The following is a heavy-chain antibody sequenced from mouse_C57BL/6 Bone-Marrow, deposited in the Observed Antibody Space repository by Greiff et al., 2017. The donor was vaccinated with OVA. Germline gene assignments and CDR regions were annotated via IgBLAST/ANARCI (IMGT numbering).Heavy chain of an antibody. D-gene: IGHD1-1*01. Sequence: QVQLKESGAELLKPGASVTLSCKAPGYTFTGSWIEWVKQRPGHGLEWIGEILPGSGSTNYNEKFHGKATFTAATSSNRANMQLSSLTTVDAAIDDCARKGFITTVVEYFDYWGQGTTLTVSS. CDR2: ILPGSGST. CDR3: ARKGFITTVVEYFDY. J-gene: IGHJ2*01. CDR1: GYTFTGSW. V-gene: IGHV1-9*01.